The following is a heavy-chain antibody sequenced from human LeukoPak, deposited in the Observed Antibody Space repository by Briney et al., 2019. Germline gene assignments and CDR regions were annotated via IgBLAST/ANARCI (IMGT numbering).Heavy chain of an antibody. D-gene: IGHD3-22*01. V-gene: IGHV3-23*01. CDR1: GFTFNEYV. CDR2: VSSSGFST. CDR3: AKVRLYYYDSSGYYNPYYFDY. Sequence: GGSLTLSCAVSGFTFNEYVMSWVRQAPGSGLEWVSAVSSSGFSTYYADSVKGRFTISRDNFKNTLYLQLNSLRGEDTAVYYCAKVRLYYYDSSGYYNPYYFDYWGQGTLVTVSS. J-gene: IGHJ4*02.